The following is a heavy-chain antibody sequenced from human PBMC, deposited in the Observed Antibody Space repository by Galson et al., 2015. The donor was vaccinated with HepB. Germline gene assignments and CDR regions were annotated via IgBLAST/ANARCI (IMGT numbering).Heavy chain of an antibody. CDR1: GFTFSNAW. CDR3: TTDSGYCSSTSCRNAFDI. Sequence: SLRLSCAASGFTFSNAWMNWVRQAPGKGLEWVGRIKSKTDGGTTDYAAPVKGRFTISRDDSKNTLYPQMNSLKTEDTAVYYCTTDSGYCSSTSCRNAFDIWGQGTMVTVSS. V-gene: IGHV3-15*07. CDR2: IKSKTDGGTT. J-gene: IGHJ3*02. D-gene: IGHD2-2*01.